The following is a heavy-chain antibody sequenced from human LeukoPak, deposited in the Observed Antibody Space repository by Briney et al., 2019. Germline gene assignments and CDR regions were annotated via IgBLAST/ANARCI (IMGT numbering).Heavy chain of an antibody. CDR2: IRRKANSYAT. J-gene: IGHJ3*02. CDR1: GFNLSGSA. CDR3: TGITMIVETFDI. V-gene: IGHV3-73*01. D-gene: IGHD3-22*01. Sequence: GGSLRLSCAASGFNLSGSAMHWVRQASGKGLEWVGRIRRKANSYATAYGASVKGRFTISSDDSKNTAYLHLNSLKTEDTAVYYCTGITMIVETFDIWGQGTMVTVSS.